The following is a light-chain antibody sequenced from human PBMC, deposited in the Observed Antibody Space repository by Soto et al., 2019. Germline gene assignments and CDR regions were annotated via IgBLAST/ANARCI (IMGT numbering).Light chain of an antibody. CDR3: QQYSSTFWT. J-gene: IGKJ1*01. CDR2: GAS. V-gene: IGKV3-20*01. Sequence: EIVLTQSPGTLSLSPGERTTLSSRTSQSISSSYLAWYQQKPGQAPRLLVYGASSRATGIPDRFSGSGSGKDFTLSISRLEPEDFALYYCQQYSSTFWTLGQGTKVEIK. CDR1: QSISSSY.